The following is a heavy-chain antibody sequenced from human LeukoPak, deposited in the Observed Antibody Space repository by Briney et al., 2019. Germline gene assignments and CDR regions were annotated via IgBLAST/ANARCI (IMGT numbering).Heavy chain of an antibody. Sequence: GGSLRLSCAASGFTFSGYRMNWVRQAPGKGLEWVSSFSSSSGYIFYADSVKGRFTISRGNAKNSLYLQMNSLRAEDTAVYYCARSFPYSSSAVDYWGQGTLVTVSS. D-gene: IGHD6-6*01. J-gene: IGHJ4*02. CDR2: FSSSSGYI. V-gene: IGHV3-21*01. CDR3: ARSFPYSSSAVDY. CDR1: GFTFSGYR.